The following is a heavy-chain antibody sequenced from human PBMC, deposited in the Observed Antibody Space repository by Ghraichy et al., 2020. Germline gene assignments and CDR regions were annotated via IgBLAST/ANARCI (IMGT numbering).Heavy chain of an antibody. CDR3: ARGEGISSGWYGAFDY. V-gene: IGHV3-30-3*01. CDR1: GFTFSSYA. CDR2: ISYDGSNK. Sequence: GGSLRLSCAASGFTFSSYAMHWVRQAPGKGLEWVAVISYDGSNKYYADSVKGRFTISIDNSKNTLYLQMNSLRAEDTAVYYCARGEGISSGWYGAFDYWGQGTLVTVSS. D-gene: IGHD6-19*01. J-gene: IGHJ4*02.